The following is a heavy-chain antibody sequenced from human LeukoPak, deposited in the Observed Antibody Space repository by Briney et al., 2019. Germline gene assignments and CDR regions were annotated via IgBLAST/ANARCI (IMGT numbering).Heavy chain of an antibody. CDR2: IYYSGST. CDR3: ARGWYSSGWYRGYYFDY. V-gene: IGHV4-39*01. Sequence: SETLSLTCTVSGGSISSSSYYWGWIRQPPGKGLEWIGSIYYSGSTYYNPSLKSRVTISVDTSKNQFSLKLSSVTAADTAVYYCARGWYSSGWYRGYYFDYWGQGTLVTVSS. J-gene: IGHJ4*02. D-gene: IGHD6-19*01. CDR1: GGSISSSSYY.